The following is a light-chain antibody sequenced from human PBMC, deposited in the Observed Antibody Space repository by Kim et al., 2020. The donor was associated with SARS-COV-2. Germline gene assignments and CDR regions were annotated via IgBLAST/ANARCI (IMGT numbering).Light chain of an antibody. V-gene: IGLV3-1*01. J-gene: IGLJ3*02. CDR2: QDN. Sequence: SYELTQPPSVSVSPGQTASITCSGDKLGDKFASWYQKRPGQSPVLVIYQDNKRPSGIPERFSGSNSGNTATLTISGTQALDEADYYCQAWDSSTWVFDGGTKLTVL. CDR1: KLGDKF. CDR3: QAWDSSTWV.